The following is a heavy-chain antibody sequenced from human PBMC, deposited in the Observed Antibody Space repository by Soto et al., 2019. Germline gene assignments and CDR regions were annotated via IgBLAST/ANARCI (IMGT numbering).Heavy chain of an antibody. CDR3: ARARDYYDSSGYYYGADAFDI. CDR2: ISAYNGNT. CDR1: GYTFTSYG. Sequence: QVQLVQSGAEVKKPGASVKVSCKASGYTFTSYGISWVRQAPGQGRERMGCISAYNGNTNYAQKLQGRVTMTTDTSTSTAYMELRSLRSDDTAVYYCARARDYYDSSGYYYGADAFDIWGQGTMVTVSS. V-gene: IGHV1-18*01. D-gene: IGHD3-22*01. J-gene: IGHJ3*02.